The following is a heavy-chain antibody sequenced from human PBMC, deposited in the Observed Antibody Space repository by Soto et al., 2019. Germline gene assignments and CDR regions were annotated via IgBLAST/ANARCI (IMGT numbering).Heavy chain of an antibody. CDR2: VNPSGGSA. CDR1: GYIFTAYS. D-gene: IGHD2-15*01. CDR3: AREENCRGGTCYSEYFHH. J-gene: IGHJ1*01. V-gene: IGHV1-46*01. Sequence: QVQLVQSGAEVKKPGASVKVSCKTSGYIFTAYSMHWVRQAPGQGLEWMGVVNPSGGSAHYAQSFEVRVTLTRDMSTSTFYMELSSLRSEDTAVYYCAREENCRGGTCYSEYFHHWGQGTLVTDSS.